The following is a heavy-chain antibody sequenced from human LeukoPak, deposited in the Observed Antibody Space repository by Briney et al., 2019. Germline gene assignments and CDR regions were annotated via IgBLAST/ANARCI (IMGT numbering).Heavy chain of an antibody. CDR1: GYTFTIYY. V-gene: IGHV1-46*01. CDR2: INPSGGST. D-gene: IGHD2-2*01. CDR3: ARAGSRAYRNYYYYCGMDV. Sequence: VASVTVSCKASGYTFTIYYMHWVRQAPGQGLEWMGIINPSGGSTSYAQKFQGRVTMTRDTSTSTVYMELSSLRSEDTAVYYCARAGSRAYRNYYYYCGMDVWGQGTTVTVSS. J-gene: IGHJ6*02.